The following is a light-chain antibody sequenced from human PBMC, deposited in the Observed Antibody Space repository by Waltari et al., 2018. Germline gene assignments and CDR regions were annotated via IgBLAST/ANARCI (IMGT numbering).Light chain of an antibody. CDR3: QQYYNTPWT. V-gene: IGKV4-1*01. CDR2: WAS. CDR1: QSVLYTSNNNNY. Sequence: DIVMTQSPDSLAVSLGERATINCKSSQSVLYTSNNNNYLAWYQQKTGQPPKLLIYWASTREAGGVDRCSSGGSGTDYTITISSLQAEDVVLDYCQQYYNTPWTFGQGTKVVIK. J-gene: IGKJ1*01.